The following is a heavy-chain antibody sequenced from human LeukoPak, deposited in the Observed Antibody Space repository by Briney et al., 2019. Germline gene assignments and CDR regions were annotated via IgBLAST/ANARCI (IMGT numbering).Heavy chain of an antibody. D-gene: IGHD2-15*01. CDR2: MNSDGTSI. Sequence: GGSLRLSCVVSGFTFTNYWMQWVRQVPGRGLVWVARMNSDGTSIIHADSVKGRFTISRDNAENTLYLQMNSLRPEDTALYYCARSQSGVFDVWGQGTMVIVSS. CDR1: GFTFTNYW. V-gene: IGHV3-74*01. J-gene: IGHJ3*01. CDR3: ARSQSGVFDV.